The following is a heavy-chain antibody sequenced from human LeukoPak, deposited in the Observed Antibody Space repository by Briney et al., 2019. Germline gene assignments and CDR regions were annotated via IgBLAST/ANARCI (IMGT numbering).Heavy chain of an antibody. J-gene: IGHJ4*02. CDR2: INHSGST. D-gene: IGHD4-11*01. V-gene: IGHV4-34*01. Sequence: SETLSLTCAVYGGSFTAYYWSWIRQSPGKGLQWIGDINHSGSTNYNPSLKSRVTISVDTSKNQFSLKLSSVTAADTAMYYCARLTTTLTTFLDYWGQGTLVTVSS. CDR1: GGSFTAYY. CDR3: ARLTTTLTTFLDY.